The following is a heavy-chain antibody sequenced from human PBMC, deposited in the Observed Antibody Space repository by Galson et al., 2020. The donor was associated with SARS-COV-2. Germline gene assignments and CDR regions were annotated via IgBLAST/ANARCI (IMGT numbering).Heavy chain of an antibody. D-gene: IGHD5-12*01. V-gene: IGHV4-34*01. CDR3: ARGKWLRKSDFDY. J-gene: IGHJ4*02. CDR2: INHSGST. CDR1: GGSFSGYY. Sequence: SETLSLTCAVYGGSFSGYYWSWIRQPPGKGLEWIGEINHSGSTNYNPSLKSRVTISVDTSKNQFSLKLSSVTAADTAVYYCARGKWLRKSDFDYWGQGTLVTVSS.